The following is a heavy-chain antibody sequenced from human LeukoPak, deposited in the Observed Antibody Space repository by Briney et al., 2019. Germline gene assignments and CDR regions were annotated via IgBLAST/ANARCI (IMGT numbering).Heavy chain of an antibody. CDR2: INHSGST. V-gene: IGHV4-34*01. J-gene: IGHJ4*02. CDR1: GGSFSGYY. Sequence: SETLSLTCAVYGGSFSGYYWSWIRQPPGKGLEWIGEINHSGSTNYNPSLKSRVTMSVDTSKNQFSLKLSSVTAADTAVYYCARGRAIFDYWGQGTLVTVSS. CDR3: ARGRAIFDY.